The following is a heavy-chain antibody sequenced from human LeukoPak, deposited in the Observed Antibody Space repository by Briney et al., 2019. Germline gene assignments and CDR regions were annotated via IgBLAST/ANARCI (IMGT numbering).Heavy chain of an antibody. CDR1: GFTFSSYA. CDR2: ISGSGGST. CDR3: ARVFSGTGDY. D-gene: IGHD2-8*02. J-gene: IGHJ4*02. V-gene: IGHV3-23*01. Sequence: GGSLRLSCVASGFTFSSYAMSWVRQAPGKGQEWVSAISGSGGSTYYADSVKGRFTISRDNAKNSLYLQMNSLRAEDTAVYYCARVFSGTGDYWGQGTLVTVSS.